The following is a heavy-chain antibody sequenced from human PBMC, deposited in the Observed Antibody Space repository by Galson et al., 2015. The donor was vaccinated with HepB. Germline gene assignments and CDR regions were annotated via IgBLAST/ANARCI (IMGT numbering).Heavy chain of an antibody. J-gene: IGHJ5*02. CDR2: INPSGGST. V-gene: IGHV1-46*01. CDR3: ARGSGIAAAGTAGGNWFDP. CDR1: GYTFTSYY. D-gene: IGHD6-13*01. Sequence: SVKVSCKASGYTFTSYYMHWVRQAPGQGLEWMGIINPSGGSTSYAQKFQGRVTMTRDTSTSTVYMELSSLRSEDTAVYYCARGSGIAAAGTAGGNWFDPWGQGTLVTVSS.